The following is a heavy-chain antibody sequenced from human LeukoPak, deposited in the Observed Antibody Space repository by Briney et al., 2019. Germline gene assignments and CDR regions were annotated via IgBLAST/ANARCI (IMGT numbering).Heavy chain of an antibody. CDR3: ARNPDYSNSPDN. V-gene: IGHV1-2*02. CDR2: INPNSGGT. Sequence: ASVKVSCKASGYTFTGYYMHWVRQAPGQGLEWRGWINPNSGGTNYAQKFQGRVTITRDTSISTAYMALSRLRSDDTAVYYCARNPDYSNSPDNWGQGTLVPVSS. CDR1: GYTFTGYY. J-gene: IGHJ4*02. D-gene: IGHD4-11*01.